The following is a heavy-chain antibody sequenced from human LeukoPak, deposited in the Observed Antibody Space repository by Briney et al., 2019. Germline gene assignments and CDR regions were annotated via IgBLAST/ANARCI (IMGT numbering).Heavy chain of an antibody. D-gene: IGHD3-10*01. Sequence: GGSLRLSCAASGFTFSSYSMNWVRQAPEKGLEWVSSISSSSSYIYYADSVKGRFTISRDNAKNSLYLQMNSLRAEDTAVYYCARDHSPYYYGSGSYPDYWGQGTLVTVSS. CDR3: ARDHSPYYYGSGSYPDY. CDR1: GFTFSSYS. CDR2: ISSSSSYI. V-gene: IGHV3-21*01. J-gene: IGHJ4*02.